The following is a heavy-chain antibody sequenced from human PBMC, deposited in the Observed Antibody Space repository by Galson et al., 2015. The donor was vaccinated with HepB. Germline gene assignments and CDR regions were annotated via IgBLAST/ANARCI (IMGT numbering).Heavy chain of an antibody. CDR2: ITDDGSNK. CDR3: ARGRMVRGLTLRYDAFDI. V-gene: IGHV3-30*04. J-gene: IGHJ3*02. D-gene: IGHD3-10*01. CDR1: GFTFSSYA. Sequence: SLRLSCAASGFTFSSYAMRGVCQAPGKGLEWVAAITDDGSNKYYADSVKGRFTISRDNSKNTLYLQMNSLRAEDTAVYYCARGRMVRGLTLRYDAFDIWGQGTMVTVSS.